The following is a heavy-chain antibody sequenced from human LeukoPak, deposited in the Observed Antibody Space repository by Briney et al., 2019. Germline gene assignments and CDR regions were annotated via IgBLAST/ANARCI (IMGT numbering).Heavy chain of an antibody. J-gene: IGHJ4*02. V-gene: IGHV4-61*01. D-gene: IGHD6-19*01. CDR1: GGSVSSGSYY. CDR3: ARQSGDQSSAWYFDA. CDR2: IYYSGST. Sequence: PSETLSLTCTVSGGSVSSGSYYWSWIRQPPGKGLEWIGYIYYSGSTNYNPSLKSRVTISVDTSKNQFSLKLSSVTAADTAIYYCARQSGDQSSAWYFDAWGQGTLVTVSS.